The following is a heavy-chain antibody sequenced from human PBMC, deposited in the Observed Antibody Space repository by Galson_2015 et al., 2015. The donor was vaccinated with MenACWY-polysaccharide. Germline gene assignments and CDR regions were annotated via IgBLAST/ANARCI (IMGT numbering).Heavy chain of an antibody. D-gene: IGHD5-18*01. Sequence: SLRLSCAASGFTFSSYAMHWVRQAPGKGLEYVSAISSNGGSTYYANSVKGRFTISRDNSKNTLYLQMGSLRAEDMAVYYCARWFVDAAMVCGMDVWGQGTTVTVSS. V-gene: IGHV3-64*01. CDR1: GFTFSSYA. CDR2: ISSNGGST. CDR3: ARWFVDAAMVCGMDV. J-gene: IGHJ6*02.